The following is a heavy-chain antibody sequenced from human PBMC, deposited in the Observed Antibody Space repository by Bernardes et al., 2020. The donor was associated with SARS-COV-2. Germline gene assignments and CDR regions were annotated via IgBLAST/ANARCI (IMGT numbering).Heavy chain of an antibody. CDR3: ARKTGHDYGMDV. CDR2: GSGDGTNT. D-gene: IGHD3-10*01. J-gene: IGHJ6*02. Sequence: GGSLSPSWAAAGSTVSSCGMQWVRQAPGEGLGGVSRGSGDGTNTIYADSVKGRFTISSDRSKNTLYLQRNRLRVEDMGVYYCARKTGHDYGMDVWGQGTTVAVSS. CDR1: GSTVSSCG. V-gene: IGHV3-74*01.